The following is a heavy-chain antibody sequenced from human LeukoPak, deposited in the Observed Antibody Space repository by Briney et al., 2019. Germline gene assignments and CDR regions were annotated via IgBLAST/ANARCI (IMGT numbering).Heavy chain of an antibody. V-gene: IGHV3-23*01. J-gene: IGHJ4*02. D-gene: IGHD3-10*01. CDR2: ISGSGGST. CDR1: GFTFSSYA. CDR3: AKGGYYFDY. Sequence: GGSLRLSYAASGFTFSSYAMSWVRQAPGKGLEWVSAISGSGGSTYYADSVKGRFTISRDNSKNTLYLQIDSLRAEDTAVYYCAKGGYYFDYWGQGTLVTVSS.